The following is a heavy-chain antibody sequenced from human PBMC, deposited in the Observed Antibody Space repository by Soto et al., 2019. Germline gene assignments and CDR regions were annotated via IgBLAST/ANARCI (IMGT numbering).Heavy chain of an antibody. CDR2: IYYSGST. J-gene: IGHJ6*02. CDR1: GVSISSGYYY. Sequence: QVQLQESGPGLVKPSQTLSLTCTVSGVSISSGYYYWSWIRQHPGKGLEWIGYIYYSGSTYYNPSLKSRVTIAVDTSKNQFSLKPRSVTAADTAVYYCARDQDQPFLDVWGQGTAVTVSS. V-gene: IGHV4-31*03. CDR3: ARDQDQPFLDV.